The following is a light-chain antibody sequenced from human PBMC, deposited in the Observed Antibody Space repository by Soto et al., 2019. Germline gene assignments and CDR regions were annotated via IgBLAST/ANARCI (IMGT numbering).Light chain of an antibody. Sequence: QSALTQPASVSGSPGQSITISCTGTSSDVGGYNLVSWYQQHPGKAPKLIIYDVSSRPSGVSNRFSGSKSGNTASLTISGLQADDEADYYCSSHTSSSTPYVFGTGTKVTVL. J-gene: IGLJ1*01. CDR1: SSDVGGYNL. V-gene: IGLV2-14*02. CDR2: DVS. CDR3: SSHTSSSTPYV.